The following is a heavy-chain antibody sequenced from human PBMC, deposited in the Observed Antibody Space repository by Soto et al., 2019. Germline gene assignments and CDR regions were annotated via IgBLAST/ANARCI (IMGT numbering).Heavy chain of an antibody. J-gene: IGHJ6*02. Sequence: SETLSLTCTVSGGSISSGDYYWSWIRQPPGKGLEWIGYIYYSGSTYYNPSLKSRVTISVDTSKNQFSLKLSSVTAADTAVYYCARVPRYCSSTSCYRYGMDVWGQGTTVTVSS. D-gene: IGHD2-2*01. CDR3: ARVPRYCSSTSCYRYGMDV. CDR1: GGSISSGDYY. V-gene: IGHV4-30-4*01. CDR2: IYYSGST.